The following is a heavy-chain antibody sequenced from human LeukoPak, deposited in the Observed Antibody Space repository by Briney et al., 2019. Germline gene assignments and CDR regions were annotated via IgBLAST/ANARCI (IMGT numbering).Heavy chain of an antibody. J-gene: IGHJ4*02. V-gene: IGHV3-53*01. D-gene: IGHD6-19*01. CDR2: LYSGGST. CDR1: GFTVSSNH. Sequence: GGSLRLSCAASGFTVSSNHMAWVRQAPGKGLEWVSVLYSGGSTYYADSVKGRFTISRDNSKNTLYLQMNSLRAEDTAVYYCAKTPEQWLVLFDYWGQGTLVTVSS. CDR3: AKTPEQWLVLFDY.